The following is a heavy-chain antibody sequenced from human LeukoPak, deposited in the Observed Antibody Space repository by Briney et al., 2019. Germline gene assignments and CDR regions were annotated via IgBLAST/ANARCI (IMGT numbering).Heavy chain of an antibody. CDR2: IYYSGTT. CDR3: ARRYNTSGSPFAS. J-gene: IGHJ4*02. D-gene: IGHD3-22*01. Sequence: PSETLSLTCTVSGGSVSSRGYYWSWIRQPPGKGLEWIGYIYYSGTTYYNLSLQSRLTISVDTSKNQFSLKLSSVTAADTAVYYCARRYNTSGSPFASWGQGTLVTVSS. CDR1: GGSVSSRGYY. V-gene: IGHV4-31*02.